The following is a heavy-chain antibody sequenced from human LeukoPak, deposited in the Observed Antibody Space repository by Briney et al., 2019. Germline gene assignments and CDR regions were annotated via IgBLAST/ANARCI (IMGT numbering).Heavy chain of an antibody. D-gene: IGHD1-26*01. CDR2: ITGNGGSI. CDR1: GFTFHAHG. CDR3: VKDGSYIAFDI. J-gene: IGHJ3*02. V-gene: IGHV3-20*04. Sequence: GGSLRLSCVASGFTFHAHGMNWVRQAPGKGLEWVSGITGNGGSISYADSVKGRFAISRDNTKNSLYLQMTSLKVEDPALYYCVKDGSYIAFDIWGLGTMVTVSS.